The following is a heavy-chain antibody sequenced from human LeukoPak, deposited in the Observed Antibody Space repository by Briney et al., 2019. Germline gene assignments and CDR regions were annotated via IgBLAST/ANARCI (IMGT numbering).Heavy chain of an antibody. CDR3: ARVDLSSGWNKYFDY. CDR2: INPNSGGT. D-gene: IGHD6-19*01. CDR1: GYTFTDYY. Sequence: GASVKVSCKASGYTFTDYYIHWVRQAPGQGLEWMGWINPNSGGTNYAQKFQGRVTMTRDTSISTAYMELSRLRSDDTAVYYCARVDLSSGWNKYFDYWGQGTLVTVSS. V-gene: IGHV1-2*02. J-gene: IGHJ4*02.